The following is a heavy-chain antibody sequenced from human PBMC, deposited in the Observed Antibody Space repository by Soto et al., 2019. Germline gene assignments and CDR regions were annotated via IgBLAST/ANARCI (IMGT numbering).Heavy chain of an antibody. CDR3: ARSSPDQGYFYGVDV. CDR1: GFSLNTYGVG. J-gene: IGHJ6*02. CDR2: IYWDDDK. D-gene: IGHD2-2*01. V-gene: IGHV2-5*02. Sequence: QITLKESGPALVKPPQTLTLTCTFSGFSLNTYGVGVGWIRQPPGKTLEWLALIYWDDDKRYSPSLKSRLTITKDTSKDQVVLTMTNMDPVDTATYYCARSSPDQGYFYGVDVWGQGTTVTVSS.